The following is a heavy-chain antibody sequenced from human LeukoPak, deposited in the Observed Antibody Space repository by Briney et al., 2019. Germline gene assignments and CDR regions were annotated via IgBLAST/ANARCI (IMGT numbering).Heavy chain of an antibody. CDR1: GGSFSGYY. CDR3: ARNVGYSSSWYELNWFDP. V-gene: IGHV4-59*10. CDR2: IYTSGST. J-gene: IGHJ5*02. D-gene: IGHD6-13*01. Sequence: SETLSLTCAVYGGSFSGYYWSWIRQPAGKGLEWIGRIYTSGSTNYNPSLKSRVTMSVDTSKNQFSLKLSSVTAADTAVYYCARNVGYSSSWYELNWFDPWGQGTLVTVSS.